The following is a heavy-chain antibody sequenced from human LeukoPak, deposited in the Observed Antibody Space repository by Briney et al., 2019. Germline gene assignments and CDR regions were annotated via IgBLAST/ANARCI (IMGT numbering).Heavy chain of an antibody. J-gene: IGHJ4*02. V-gene: IGHV4-34*01. CDR2: INHSGST. CDR1: GGSFSGHY. CDR3: ARRVRGVPFDY. Sequence: SETLSLTCAVYGGSFSGHYWSWIRQPPGKGLEWIGEINHSGSTNYNPSLKSRVTISVDTSKNQFSLKLSSVTAADTAVYYCARRVRGVPFDYWGQGTLVTVSS. D-gene: IGHD3-10*01.